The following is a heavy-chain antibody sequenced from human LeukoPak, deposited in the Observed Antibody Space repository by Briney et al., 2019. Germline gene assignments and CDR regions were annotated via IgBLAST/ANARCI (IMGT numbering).Heavy chain of an antibody. D-gene: IGHD5-24*01. V-gene: IGHV3-23*01. Sequence: GGSLRLSCAASGFTFSSYWMSWVRQDPGKGLEWVSAISGSGGSTYYADSVKGRFTISRDNSKNTLYLQMNSLRAEDTAVYYCAKDLGDGYKPLYFDYWGQGTLVTVSS. CDR1: GFTFSSYW. J-gene: IGHJ4*02. CDR2: ISGSGGST. CDR3: AKDLGDGYKPLYFDY.